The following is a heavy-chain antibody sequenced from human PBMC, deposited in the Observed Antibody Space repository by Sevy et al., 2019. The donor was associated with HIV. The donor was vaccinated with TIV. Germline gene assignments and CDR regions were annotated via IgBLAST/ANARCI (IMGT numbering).Heavy chain of an antibody. V-gene: IGHV1-69*10. CDR2: ILPISGLV. CDR1: GDIFSNYG. J-gene: IGHJ5*02. CDR3: PRDRHFCGDCYILDP. Sequence: ASVKVSCKASGDIFSNYGINWVRQAPGQGLQWMGGILPISGLVNYAQKFQGRVTISADKSTCTVYMALSSLRSEDTAGYYCPRDRHFCGDCYILDPWGQGVLVTVSS. D-gene: IGHD2-21*01.